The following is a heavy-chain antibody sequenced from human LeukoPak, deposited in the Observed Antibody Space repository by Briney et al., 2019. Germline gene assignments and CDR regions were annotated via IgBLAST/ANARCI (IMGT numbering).Heavy chain of an antibody. Sequence: SETLSLTCTVSGGSISSYYWGWIRQPSGKGLEWIGYIYYSGSTNYNPSLKSRVTISVDTSKNQFSLKLSSVTAADTAVYYCARGLVVVTAVPYYFDYWGQGTLVTVSS. V-gene: IGHV4-59*01. CDR2: IYYSGST. CDR1: GGSISSYY. CDR3: ARGLVVVTAVPYYFDY. J-gene: IGHJ4*02. D-gene: IGHD2-21*02.